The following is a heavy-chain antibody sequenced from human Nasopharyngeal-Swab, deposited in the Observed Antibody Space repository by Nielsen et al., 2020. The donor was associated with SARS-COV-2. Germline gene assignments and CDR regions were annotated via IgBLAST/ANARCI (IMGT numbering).Heavy chain of an antibody. CDR1: GGSISSVGYY. CDR2: IYYSGST. CDR3: ARVFITISWYFDL. J-gene: IGHJ2*01. D-gene: IGHD3-10*01. V-gene: IGHV4-31*03. Sequence: SETLSLTCTGSGGSISSVGYYWSWSRQHPGKGREWIGHIYYSGSTYYNPSLKSRVTITVDTSKNQFSLKLSSVTAADTAVYYCARVFITISWYFDLWGRGTLVTVSS.